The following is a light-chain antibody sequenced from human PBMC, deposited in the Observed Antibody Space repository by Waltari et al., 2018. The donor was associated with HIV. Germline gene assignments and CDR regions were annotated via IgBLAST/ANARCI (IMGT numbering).Light chain of an antibody. Sequence: SYVLTQPPSVSVAPGKTARVTCEGNNIGTKIVHWYQRKPGQAPVLVIYYDADRPSGIPERFSVSNSGNTATLTISRVEAGDEADYYCQVWDTDSDHPGVFGGGTKLTVL. CDR3: QVWDTDSDHPGV. V-gene: IGLV3-21*04. CDR1: NIGTKI. CDR2: YDA. J-gene: IGLJ3*02.